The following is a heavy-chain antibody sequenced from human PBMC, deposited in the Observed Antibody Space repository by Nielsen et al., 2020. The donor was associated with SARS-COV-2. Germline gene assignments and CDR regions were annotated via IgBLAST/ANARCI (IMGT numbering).Heavy chain of an antibody. CDR3: ARGPLLRYFDWLFDY. Sequence: SETLSLTCTVSGGSISSGDYYWSWIRQPPGKGLEWIGYIYYSGSTYYNPSLKSRVTISVDTSKSQFSLKLSSVTAADTALYYCARGPLLRYFDWLFDYWGQGTLVTVSS. D-gene: IGHD3-9*01. J-gene: IGHJ4*02. V-gene: IGHV4-30-4*01. CDR1: GGSISSGDYY. CDR2: IYYSGST.